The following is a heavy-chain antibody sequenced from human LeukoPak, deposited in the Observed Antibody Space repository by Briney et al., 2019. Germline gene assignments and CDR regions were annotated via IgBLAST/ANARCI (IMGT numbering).Heavy chain of an antibody. Sequence: SETLSLTCTVSGGSISSYYWSWIRQPPGKGLEWIGYIYYTGSTNSNPSLKSRVTISVDTSKNQFSLKLSSVTAADTAVYYCAGAGGSLYWYFDLWARGSLVTVSS. CDR2: IYYTGST. V-gene: IGHV4-59*01. D-gene: IGHD3-16*01. J-gene: IGHJ2*01. CDR1: GGSISSYY. CDR3: AGAGGSLYWYFDL.